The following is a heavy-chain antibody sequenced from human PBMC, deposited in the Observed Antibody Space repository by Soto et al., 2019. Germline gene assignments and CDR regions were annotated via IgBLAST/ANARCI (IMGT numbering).Heavy chain of an antibody. Sequence: PGGSLRLSCAASGFTFSSYGMHWVRQAPGKGLEWVAVISYDGSNKYYADSVKGRFTISRDNPKNTLYLQMNSLRAEDTAVYYCARSKTFDWLFEYYFDYWGQGTLVTVSS. J-gene: IGHJ4*02. V-gene: IGHV3-30*03. CDR3: ARSKTFDWLFEYYFDY. D-gene: IGHD3-9*01. CDR2: ISYDGSNK. CDR1: GFTFSSYG.